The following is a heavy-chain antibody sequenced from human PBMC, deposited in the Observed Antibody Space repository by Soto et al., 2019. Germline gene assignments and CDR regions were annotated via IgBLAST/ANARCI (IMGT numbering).Heavy chain of an antibody. Sequence: ASVKVSCEASGYTFTSYDINWVRQATGQGLEWMGWMNPNSGNTGYAQKFQGRVTMTRNTSISTAYMELSSLRSEDTAVYYCARGGDLGYCSSTSCSKYYYYGMDVWGQGTTVTVSS. J-gene: IGHJ6*02. D-gene: IGHD2-2*01. CDR2: MNPNSGNT. CDR3: ARGGDLGYCSSTSCSKYYYYGMDV. CDR1: GYTFTSYD. V-gene: IGHV1-8*01.